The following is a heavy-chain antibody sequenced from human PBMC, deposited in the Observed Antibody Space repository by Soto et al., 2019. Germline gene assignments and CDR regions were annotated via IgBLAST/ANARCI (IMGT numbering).Heavy chain of an antibody. V-gene: IGHV3-23*01. CDR1: GFSFGSYA. CDR3: ARVRLEYSNKPYFFDN. J-gene: IGHJ4*02. D-gene: IGHD4-4*01. CDR2: ISGSDGKT. Sequence: GSLRLSCVASGFSFGSYALTWVRQAPGKGLEWVSTISGSDGKTFYADAVKGRFSISRDISQSTLYLQMKTLRAEDTGVYYCARVRLEYSNKPYFFDNWGRGTQVTVSS.